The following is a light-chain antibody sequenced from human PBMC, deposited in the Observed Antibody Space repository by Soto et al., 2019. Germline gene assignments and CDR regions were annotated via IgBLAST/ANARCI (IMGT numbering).Light chain of an antibody. CDR1: SGSIASNY. Sequence: NFMLTQPRSVSESPGKTVTISCTRSSGSIASNYVQWYQQRPGSSPSIVIYEDDQRPSGVPDRFSGSIDSSSSSASLSISGLKTEDEADYYCQSYDSDTVIFGGGTQLTVL. CDR2: EDD. V-gene: IGLV6-57*01. J-gene: IGLJ7*01. CDR3: QSYDSDTVI.